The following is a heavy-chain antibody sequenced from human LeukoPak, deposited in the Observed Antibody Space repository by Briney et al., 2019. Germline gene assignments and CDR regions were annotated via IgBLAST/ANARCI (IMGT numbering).Heavy chain of an antibody. CDR2: ISSSGSTI. Sequence: GGSLRLSCAASGFTFSSYEMNWVRQAPGMGLEWVSYISSSGSTIYYADSVKGRFTISRDNAKNSLYLQMNSLRAEDTAVYYCASRRNTVGATTPAEYWGQGTLVTVSS. V-gene: IGHV3-48*03. CDR1: GFTFSSYE. J-gene: IGHJ4*02. D-gene: IGHD1-26*01. CDR3: ASRRNTVGATTPAEY.